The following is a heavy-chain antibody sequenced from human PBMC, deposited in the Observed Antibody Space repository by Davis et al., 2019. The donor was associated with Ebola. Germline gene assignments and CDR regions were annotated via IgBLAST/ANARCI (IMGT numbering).Heavy chain of an antibody. D-gene: IGHD2-2*01. CDR3: ARGGLVPAALYL. V-gene: IGHV4-59*01. J-gene: IGHJ3*01. CDR1: GASMTSYY. CDR2: IAYTGNT. Sequence: PSETLSLTCTASGASMTSYYWSWIRQPPGKGLEWIGYIAYTGNTIYNPSLKSRVTISGDTSKKQFSLRLNSVTAADTAVYYCARGGLVPAALYLWGQGTMVTVSS.